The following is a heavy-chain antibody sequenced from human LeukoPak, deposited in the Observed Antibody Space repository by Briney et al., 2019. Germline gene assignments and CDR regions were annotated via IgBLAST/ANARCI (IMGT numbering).Heavy chain of an antibody. J-gene: IGHJ4*02. CDR2: INPDGSTT. V-gene: IGHV3-74*01. Sequence: GGSLRLSCAASGFTFSNYWMHWVRQDPGKGLVWVSFINPDGSTTNYADSVKGRFTISRDNAKNALYLQMNSLRAEDTAVYYCAREGYYNSSGQRLLKDFDYWGQGTLVTVSS. CDR3: AREGYYNSSGQRLLKDFDY. CDR1: GFTFSNYW. D-gene: IGHD3-22*01.